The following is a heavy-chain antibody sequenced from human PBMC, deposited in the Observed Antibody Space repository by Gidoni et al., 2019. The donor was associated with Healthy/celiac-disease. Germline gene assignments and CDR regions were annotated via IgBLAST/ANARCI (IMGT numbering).Heavy chain of an antibody. CDR3: ARSQVAAGRYNWFDP. CDR1: GGSIRSGSYY. Sequence: QVQLQESGAGLVKPSPPLSLTCTDSGGSIRSGSYYWSWIRQPAGKGLEWIGRIYTSGSTNYNPSLKSRVTISVDTSKNQFSLKLSSVTAADTAVYYCARSQVAAGRYNWFDPWGQGTLVTVSS. CDR2: IYTSGST. D-gene: IGHD6-13*01. J-gene: IGHJ5*02. V-gene: IGHV4-61*02.